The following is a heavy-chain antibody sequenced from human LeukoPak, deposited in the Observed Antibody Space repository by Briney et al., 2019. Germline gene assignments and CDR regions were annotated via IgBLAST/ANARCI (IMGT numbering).Heavy chain of an antibody. J-gene: IGHJ4*02. Sequence: SETLSLTCTVSGGSISSSSFYWGWIRQPPGKGLEWIGSLYYSGSTYYNPSLKSRVTISVDTSKNHFSLKLSSLTAADTAVYYCANLLSRSSPPWWGQGTLVTVSS. CDR2: LYYSGST. D-gene: IGHD2/OR15-2a*01. CDR3: ANLLSRSSPPW. V-gene: IGHV4-39*02. CDR1: GGSISSSSFY.